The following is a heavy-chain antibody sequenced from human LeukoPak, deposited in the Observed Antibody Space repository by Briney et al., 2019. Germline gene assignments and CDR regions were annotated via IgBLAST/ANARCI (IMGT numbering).Heavy chain of an antibody. CDR3: ARVYNYYDTSGYYLGNYFDH. Sequence: ASVKVSCKASGGTFSSYAISWVRQAPGQGLEWMGGIIPIFGTANYAQKLQGRVTMTTDTSTSTAYMELRSLRSDDTAVYYCARVYNYYDTSGYYLGNYFDHWGRGTLVTVSS. J-gene: IGHJ4*02. D-gene: IGHD3-22*01. CDR1: GGTFSSYA. V-gene: IGHV1-69*05. CDR2: IIPIFGTA.